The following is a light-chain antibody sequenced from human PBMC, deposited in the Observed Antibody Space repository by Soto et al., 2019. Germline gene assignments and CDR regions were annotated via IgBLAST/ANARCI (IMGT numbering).Light chain of an antibody. Sequence: DIQMTQSPSTLSASVGDRVTITCRASQSISSWLAWYQQKPGKAPKLLIYKASSLESGVPSRFSGSGSGTEFTRTISSLQPDDFANYYCQQYNSYSPWTFGQGTKVEIK. CDR1: QSISSW. J-gene: IGKJ1*01. CDR3: QQYNSYSPWT. CDR2: KAS. V-gene: IGKV1-5*03.